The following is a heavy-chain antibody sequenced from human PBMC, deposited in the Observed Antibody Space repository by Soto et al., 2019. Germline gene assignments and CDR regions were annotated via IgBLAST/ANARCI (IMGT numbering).Heavy chain of an antibody. CDR3: ARALPYDDFDY. D-gene: IGHD3-22*01. CDR2: IFYSGGT. V-gene: IGHV4-30-4*01. Sequence: QVQLQESGPGLVKPSQTLSLTCTVSGSSITSGDYYWSWIGQPPGKGLEWIGYIFYSGGTYYNPSLKSRIIISVDTSKNQFSLRLRSVTAADTAVYYCARALPYDDFDYWGQGTLVTVSS. J-gene: IGHJ4*02. CDR1: GSSITSGDYY.